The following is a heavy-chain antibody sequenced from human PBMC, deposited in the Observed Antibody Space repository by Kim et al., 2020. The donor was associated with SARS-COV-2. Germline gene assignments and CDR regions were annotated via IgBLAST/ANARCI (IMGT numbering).Heavy chain of an antibody. Sequence: ASVKVSCKASGSTFRSDAVTWARQVPGQGLEWMGWISGQRSGYARNFQGRVTMTTDTSTTTVFMEMRSLRSDDTAVYYCATGTGRGNCGRATYCHFIMDVWGQGTTVTVSS. D-gene: IGHD2-21*02. CDR3: ATGTGRGNCGRATYCHFIMDV. CDR2: ISGQRS. CDR1: GSTFRSDA. V-gene: IGHV1-18*04. J-gene: IGHJ6*02.